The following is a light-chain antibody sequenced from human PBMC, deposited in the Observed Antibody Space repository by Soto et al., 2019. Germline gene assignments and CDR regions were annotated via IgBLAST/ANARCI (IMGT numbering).Light chain of an antibody. J-gene: IGKJ1*01. CDR2: LGS. V-gene: IGKV2-28*01. Sequence: DIVMTQSPLSLPVTPGEPASISCRSSQSLLHSNGYNYLDWYLQKPGQSPQLLIYLGSYRASGVPDRFSGSGPGTDFTLKISRVEAEDVGVYYCMQALQTRTFGQGTKVDIK. CDR1: QSLLHSNGYNY. CDR3: MQALQTRT.